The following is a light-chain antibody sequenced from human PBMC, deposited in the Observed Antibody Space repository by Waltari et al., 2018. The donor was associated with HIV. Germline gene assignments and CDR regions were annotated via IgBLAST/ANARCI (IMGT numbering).Light chain of an antibody. CDR2: SDN. Sequence: QSVLTQPPSASGTPGQKVTISCSGSYSNIGYYTVHWYQQLPGTAPKRLIYSDNQRPSGVPDRFSGSKSGTSASLAISGLQSEDEAEYYCAVWNDSLNGPVFGGGTKLTVL. CDR1: YSNIGYYT. J-gene: IGLJ3*02. CDR3: AVWNDSLNGPV. V-gene: IGLV1-44*01.